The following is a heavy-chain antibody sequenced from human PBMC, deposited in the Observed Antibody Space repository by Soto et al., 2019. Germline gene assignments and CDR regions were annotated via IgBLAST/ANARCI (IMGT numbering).Heavy chain of an antibody. CDR2: IKSKSDGGTT. D-gene: IGHD3-3*01. Sequence: GGSLRLSCAGSGFTFSNAWMSWVRQVPGKGLEWVGRIKSKSDGGTTDYAAPVKGRFTISRDDSKTTLYLQMNSLKSEDTAVYYCTTDRFSVCPDWGMGTLVTVSS. J-gene: IGHJ4*02. CDR1: GFTFSNAW. V-gene: IGHV3-15*01. CDR3: TTDRFSVCPD.